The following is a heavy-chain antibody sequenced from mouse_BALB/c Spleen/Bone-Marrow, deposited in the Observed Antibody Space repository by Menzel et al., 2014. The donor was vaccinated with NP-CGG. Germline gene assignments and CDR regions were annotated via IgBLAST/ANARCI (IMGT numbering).Heavy chain of an antibody. V-gene: IGHV4-1*02. J-gene: IGHJ3*01. CDR2: INPDSRTI. CDR3: ARLGHYGGFAY. CDR1: GFDFSRYW. Sequence: EVQGVESGGGLVQPGGSLKLSCAASGFDFSRYWMSWVRQAPGKGLEWIGEINPDSRTINYTPSLKDKFIISRDSAKNTLNLQVSKVRSEDTALYYCARLGHYGGFAYWGQGTLVTVSA. D-gene: IGHD1-1*01.